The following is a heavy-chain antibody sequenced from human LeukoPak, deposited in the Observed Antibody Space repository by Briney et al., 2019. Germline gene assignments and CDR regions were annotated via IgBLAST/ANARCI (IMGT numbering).Heavy chain of an antibody. D-gene: IGHD4-11*01. CDR2: IITIFGTA. Sequence: ASVKVSCKASGGTFSSYAISWVRQAPGQGLEWMGGIITIFGTANYAQKYQGRVTITTDESTSTAYMELSSLRSEDTAVYYCARDSPPPLQTTVQSYYYYYYMDVWGKGTTVTVSS. CDR1: GGTFSSYA. CDR3: ARDSPPPLQTTVQSYYYYYYMDV. V-gene: IGHV1-69*05. J-gene: IGHJ6*03.